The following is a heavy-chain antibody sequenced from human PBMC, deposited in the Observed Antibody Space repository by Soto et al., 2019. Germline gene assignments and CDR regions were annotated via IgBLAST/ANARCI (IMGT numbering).Heavy chain of an antibody. CDR3: AHVVSVRFGEFPYFDY. J-gene: IGHJ4*02. Sequence: SGPTLVNPTQTLTLTCTFSGFSLSTSGVGVGWIRQPPGKALEWLALIYWNDDKRYSPSLKSRLTITKDTSKNQVVLTMTNMDPVDTATYYCAHVVSVRFGEFPYFDYWGQGTLVTVSS. CDR2: IYWNDDK. D-gene: IGHD3-10*01. CDR1: GFSLSTSGVG. V-gene: IGHV2-5*01.